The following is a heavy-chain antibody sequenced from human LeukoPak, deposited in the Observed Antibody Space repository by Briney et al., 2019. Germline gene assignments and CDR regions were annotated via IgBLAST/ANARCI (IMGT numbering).Heavy chain of an antibody. CDR1: GFTFSSYA. CDR2: ISGSGGST. D-gene: IGHD5-18*01. J-gene: IGHJ4*02. CDR3: ANVPAQLWSLGVDY. Sequence: GSLRLSCAASGFTFSSYAMSWVRQAPGMGLEWVSAISGSGGSTYYADSVKGRFTISRDNSKNTLYLQVNSLRAEDTAVYYCANVPAQLWSLGVDYWGQGTLVTVSS. V-gene: IGHV3-23*01.